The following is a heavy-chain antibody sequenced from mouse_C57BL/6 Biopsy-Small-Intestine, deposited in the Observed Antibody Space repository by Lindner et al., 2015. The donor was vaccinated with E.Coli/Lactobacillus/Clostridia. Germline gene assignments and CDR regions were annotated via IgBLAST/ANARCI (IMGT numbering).Heavy chain of an antibody. V-gene: IGHV1-19*01. J-gene: IGHJ2*01. Sequence: VQLQESGPVLVKPGASVKMSCKASGYTFTDYYMNWVKQSHGKSLEWIGVINPYNGGTSYNQKFKGKATLTVDKSSSTAYMELNSLTSEDSAVYYCAREEPDGGFDYWGQGTTLTVSS. CDR3: AREEPDGGFDY. CDR2: INPYNGGT. CDR1: GYTFTDYY.